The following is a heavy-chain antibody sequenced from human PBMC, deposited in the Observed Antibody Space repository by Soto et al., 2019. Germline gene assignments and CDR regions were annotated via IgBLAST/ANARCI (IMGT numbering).Heavy chain of an antibody. J-gene: IGHJ4*01. Sequence: PSETLSLTCAVSGDSIIGTHWWSWVRLPPGKGLEFIGETHHSRGTNYNPSLRSRVTMSLDKSKNQLSLILYSVTAADTGVYYCARYSAASGTYYFDYWRQGTLVTAPQ. CDR3: ARYSAASGTYYFDY. CDR2: THHSRGT. CDR1: GDSIIGTHW. V-gene: IGHV4-4*02. D-gene: IGHD6-13*01.